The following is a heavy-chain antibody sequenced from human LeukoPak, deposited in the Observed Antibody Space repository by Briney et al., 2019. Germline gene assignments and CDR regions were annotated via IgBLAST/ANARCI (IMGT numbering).Heavy chain of an antibody. D-gene: IGHD1-26*01. J-gene: IGHJ5*02. CDR1: GFTFSSYA. CDR2: ISYDGSNK. V-gene: IGHV3-30-3*01. Sequence: GGSLRLSCAASGFTFSSYAMHWVRQAPGKGLEWVAVISYDGSNKYYADSVKGRFTISRDNSKNTLYLQMNSLRAEDTAVYYCAKEEYSGSYFDPWGQGTLVTVSS. CDR3: AKEEYSGSYFDP.